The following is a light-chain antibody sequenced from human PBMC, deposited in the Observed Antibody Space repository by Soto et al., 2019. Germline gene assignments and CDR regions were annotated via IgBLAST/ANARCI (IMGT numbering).Light chain of an antibody. V-gene: IGLV3-25*02. CDR1: ALPKKY. Sequence: SYELTQPPSVSVSPEQTARITCSGDALPKKYAYWYQEEPGQAPVLVIYKDSERPSGIPDRFSGSSSGTTVTLTISGVQAEDEADYFCQSTDSDISFVFGSGTKVT. CDR3: QSTDSDISFV. CDR2: KDS. J-gene: IGLJ1*01.